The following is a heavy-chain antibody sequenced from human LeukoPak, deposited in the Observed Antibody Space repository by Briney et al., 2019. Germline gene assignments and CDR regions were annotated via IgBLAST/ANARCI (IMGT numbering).Heavy chain of an antibody. CDR1: GFTFSSYA. Sequence: GGSLRLSCAASGFTFSSYAMSWVRQAPGKGLEWVSAISGSGGSTYYADSVKGRFTISRDNSKNTLYLQMNSLRAEDTAVYYCARGSDVDTAMGWGQGTLVTVSS. V-gene: IGHV3-23*01. D-gene: IGHD5-18*01. CDR2: ISGSGGST. J-gene: IGHJ4*02. CDR3: ARGSDVDTAMG.